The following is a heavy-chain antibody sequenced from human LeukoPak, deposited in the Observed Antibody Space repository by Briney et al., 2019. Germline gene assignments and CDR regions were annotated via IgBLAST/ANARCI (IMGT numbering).Heavy chain of an antibody. J-gene: IGHJ6*02. V-gene: IGHV3-30*18. CDR2: ISHDGKKK. D-gene: IGHD5-18*01. Sequence: GGSLRLSCAASGSTFGSYGMHWVRQAPGKGLEWVAVISHDGKKKFYVDFVKSRFTISRDNSENTLYLQMNSLRTEDTAMYYCVKDTAMEPYDYYYYGMDVWGQGTTITVSS. CDR3: VKDTAMEPYDYYYYGMDV. CDR1: GSTFGSYG.